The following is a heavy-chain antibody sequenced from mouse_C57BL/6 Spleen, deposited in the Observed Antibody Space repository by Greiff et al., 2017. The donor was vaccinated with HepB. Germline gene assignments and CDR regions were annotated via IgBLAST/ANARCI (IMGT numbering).Heavy chain of an antibody. CDR1: GYTFTSYW. D-gene: IGHD1-1*01. CDR3: ARPSYGSSRDWYFDV. CDR2: IDPSDSET. J-gene: IGHJ1*03. Sequence: QVQLQQPGAELVRPGSSVKLSCKASGYTFTSYWMHLVKQRPIQGLEWIGNIDPSDSETHYNQKFKDKATLTVDKSSSTAYMQLSSLTSEDSAVYYCARPSYGSSRDWYFDVWGTGTTVTVSS. V-gene: IGHV1-52*01.